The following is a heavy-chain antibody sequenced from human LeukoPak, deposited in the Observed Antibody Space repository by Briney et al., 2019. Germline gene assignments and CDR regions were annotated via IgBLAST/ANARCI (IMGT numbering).Heavy chain of an antibody. CDR1: GFTFTNYA. CDR3: AKDLRYTTGWYAFGS. CDR2: ISGSGTTT. V-gene: IGHV3-23*01. J-gene: IGHJ4*02. D-gene: IGHD6-19*01. Sequence: VGSLRLSCAASGFTFTNYATRWVRQAAGKGLEWVSTISGSGTTTSYADSVKGRFTISRDKSKNTLYLQMNSLRVEDAAVYYCAKDLRYTTGWYAFGSWGQGTLVTVS.